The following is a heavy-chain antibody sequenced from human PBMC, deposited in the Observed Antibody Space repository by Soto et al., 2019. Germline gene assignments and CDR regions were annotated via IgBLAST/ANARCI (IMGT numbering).Heavy chain of an antibody. V-gene: IGHV4-34*01. Sequence: SETLSLTCAVYGGSFSGYYWSWIRQPPGKGLEWIGEINHSGSTNYNPSLKSRVTISVDTSKNQFSLKLSSVTAADTAVNYYGRVYQGGPRGWGQGTLVTVSS. D-gene: IGHD2-2*01. J-gene: IGHJ4*02. CDR3: GRVYQGGPRG. CDR1: GGSFSGYY. CDR2: INHSGST.